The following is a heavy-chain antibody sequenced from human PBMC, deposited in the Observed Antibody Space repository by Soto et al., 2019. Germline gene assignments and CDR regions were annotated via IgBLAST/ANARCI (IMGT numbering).Heavy chain of an antibody. D-gene: IGHD3-16*02. J-gene: IGHJ6*02. V-gene: IGHV3-74*01. CDR1: GFTFSSYW. CDR2: INSDGSST. Sequence: LRLSCAASGFTFSSYWMHWVRQAPGKGLVWVSRINSDGSSTSYADSVKGRFTISRDNAKNTLYLQMNSLRAEDAAVYYCAREQVITFGGVIVIRPYYYYGMDVWGQGTTVTVSS. CDR3: AREQVITFGGVIVIRPYYYYGMDV.